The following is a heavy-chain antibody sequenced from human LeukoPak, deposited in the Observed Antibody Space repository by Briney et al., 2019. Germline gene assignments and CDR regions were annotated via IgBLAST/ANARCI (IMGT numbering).Heavy chain of an antibody. CDR3: ARGGTYGDFLWYFDL. Sequence: ASAKVSCKASGCTFTRYEINWVRQATGQGLEWMGWMNPNSGNTGYAQKFQGRVTMTRNTTISTAYMELSSLRSEDTAVYYCARGGTYGDFLWYFDLWGRGTLVTVSS. CDR1: GCTFTRYE. CDR2: MNPNSGNT. D-gene: IGHD4-17*01. J-gene: IGHJ2*01. V-gene: IGHV1-8*01.